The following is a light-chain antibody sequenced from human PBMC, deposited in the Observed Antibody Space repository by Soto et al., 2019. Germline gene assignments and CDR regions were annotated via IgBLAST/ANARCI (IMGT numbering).Light chain of an antibody. CDR3: QQRSNWPPEGT. V-gene: IGKV3-11*01. Sequence: ELVLTQSPATLSVSPGERATLSCRASQSVSSYLAWYQQKPGQAPRLLIYDASNRATGIPARFSGSGSGTDFTLTISSLEPEEFAVYYGQQRSNWPPEGTFGPGTKVNI. J-gene: IGKJ1*01. CDR2: DAS. CDR1: QSVSSY.